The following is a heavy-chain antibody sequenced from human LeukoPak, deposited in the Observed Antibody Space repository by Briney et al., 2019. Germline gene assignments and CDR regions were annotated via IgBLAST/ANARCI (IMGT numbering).Heavy chain of an antibody. V-gene: IGHV4-4*07. CDR3: ARANVNYGPGSYDY. CDR2: IYTSGST. J-gene: IGHJ4*02. CDR1: GGSISSYY. D-gene: IGHD3-10*01. Sequence: SETLSLTCTVSGGSISSYYWSWIRQPAGKGLEWIGCIYTSGSTNYNPSLKSRVTMSVDTSKNQFSLKLSSVTAADTAVYYCARANVNYGPGSYDYWGQGTLVTVSS.